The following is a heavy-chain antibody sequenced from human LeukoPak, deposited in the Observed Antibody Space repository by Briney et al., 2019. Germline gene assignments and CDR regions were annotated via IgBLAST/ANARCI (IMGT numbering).Heavy chain of an antibody. J-gene: IGHJ4*02. CDR2: IRYDGSNK. V-gene: IGHV3-30*02. D-gene: IGHD3-22*01. Sequence: PGGSLRLSCAASGFTFSTYGMHWVRQAPGKGLEWVAFIRYDGSNKYYPDSVKGRFTISRDNSKNTLYLQMNSLRAEDTAVYYRAKMYYYDSSGYYSNPNVLFSFDYWGQGTLVTVSS. CDR1: GFTFSTYG. CDR3: AKMYYYDSSGYYSNPNVLFSFDY.